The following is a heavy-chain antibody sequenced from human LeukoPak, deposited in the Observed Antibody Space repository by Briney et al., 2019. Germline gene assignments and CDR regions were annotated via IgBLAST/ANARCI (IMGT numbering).Heavy chain of an antibody. CDR1: GYTFTSYD. V-gene: IGHV1-8*03. Sequence: GASVKVSCKASGYTFTSYDINWVRQATGQGLEWMGWMNPNSGNTGYAQKFQGRVTTTRNTSISTAYMELRSLRSDDTAVYYCARGLGYCSSTSCQSNWFDPWGQGTLVTVSS. CDR2: MNPNSGNT. J-gene: IGHJ5*02. D-gene: IGHD2-2*01. CDR3: ARGLGYCSSTSCQSNWFDP.